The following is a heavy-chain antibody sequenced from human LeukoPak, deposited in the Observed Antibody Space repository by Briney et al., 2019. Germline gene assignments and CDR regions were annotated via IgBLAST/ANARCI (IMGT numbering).Heavy chain of an antibody. CDR3: AREGYSSSWFDY. CDR2: IYYSGST. V-gene: IGHV4-59*01. J-gene: IGHJ4*02. Sequence: PSETLSLTCTVSGGSISSYYWSWIRQPPGKGLEWIGYIYYSGSTNYNPSLKSRVTISVDTSKNQFSLKLSSVTAADTAVYYRAREGYSSSWFDYWGQGTLVTVSS. CDR1: GGSISSYY. D-gene: IGHD6-13*01.